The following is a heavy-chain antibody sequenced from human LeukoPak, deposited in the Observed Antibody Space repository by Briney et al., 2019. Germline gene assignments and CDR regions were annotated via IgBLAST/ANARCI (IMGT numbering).Heavy chain of an antibody. Sequence: ASVKVSCKASGYTFTGYYMHWVRQAPGQGLEWMGIINLSGGSTRFAQKFQGRVTMTRDTSTSTVYMELSSLRSEDTAVYYCARGYSGYDSDYWGQGTLVTVSS. J-gene: IGHJ4*02. D-gene: IGHD5-12*01. CDR2: INLSGGST. CDR3: ARGYSGYDSDY. V-gene: IGHV1-46*01. CDR1: GYTFTGYY.